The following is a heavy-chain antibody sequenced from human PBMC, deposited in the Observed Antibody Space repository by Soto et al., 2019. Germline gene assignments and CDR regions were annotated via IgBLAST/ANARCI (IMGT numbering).Heavy chain of an antibody. J-gene: IGHJ3*02. V-gene: IGHV1-69*06. D-gene: IGHD5-12*01. CDR2: IIPIFGTA. CDR3: ASPLEMAPLRAFAI. CDR1: GGTFGSYA. Sequence: VKVSCKASGGTFGSYAISWVRQAPGQGLEWMGGIIPIFGTANYAQKFQGRVTITADKSTSTAYMELSSLRSEDTAVYYCASPLEMAPLRAFAIWGQGTIVPVSS.